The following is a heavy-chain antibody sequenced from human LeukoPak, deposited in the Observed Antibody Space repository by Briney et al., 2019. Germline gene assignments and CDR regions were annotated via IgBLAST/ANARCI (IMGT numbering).Heavy chain of an antibody. CDR1: GFTFSSYG. J-gene: IGHJ6*04. CDR3: AKDPERYFDWLSDTRDYGMDV. Sequence: GGSLRLSCAASGFTFSSYGMHWVRQAPGKGLEWVAVISYDGSNKYYADSVKGRFTISRDNSKNTLYLQMNSLRAEDTAAYYCAKDPERYFDWLSDTRDYGMDVWGKGTTVTVSS. D-gene: IGHD3-9*01. CDR2: ISYDGSNK. V-gene: IGHV3-30*18.